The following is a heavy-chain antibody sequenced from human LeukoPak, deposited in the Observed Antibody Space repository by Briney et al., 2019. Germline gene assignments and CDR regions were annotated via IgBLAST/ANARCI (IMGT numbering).Heavy chain of an antibody. V-gene: IGHV4-4*02. CDR2: IYHSGST. Sequence: PSETLSLTCAVSGGSISSSNWWSWVRQPPGKGLEWIGEIYHSGSTNYNPSLKSRVTISVDKSKNQFSLKLSSVTAADTAVYYCAREYYGSGTWFDPWGQGTLVTVSS. J-gene: IGHJ5*02. D-gene: IGHD3-10*01. CDR1: GGSISSSNW. CDR3: AREYYGSGTWFDP.